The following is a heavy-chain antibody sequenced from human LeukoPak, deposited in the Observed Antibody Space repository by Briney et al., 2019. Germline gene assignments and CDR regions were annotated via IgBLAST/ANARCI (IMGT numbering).Heavy chain of an antibody. V-gene: IGHV1-69*04. J-gene: IGHJ4*02. CDR1: GGTFSSYA. CDR3: ASASDSSGWYREYYFDY. CDR2: IIPILGIA. D-gene: IGHD6-19*01. Sequence: GASVKVSCKASGGTFSSYAISWVRQAPGQGLEWMGRIIPILGIANYAQKFQGRVTITADKSTSTAYMELSSLRSEDTAVYYCASASDSSGWYREYYFDYWGQGTLVTVPS.